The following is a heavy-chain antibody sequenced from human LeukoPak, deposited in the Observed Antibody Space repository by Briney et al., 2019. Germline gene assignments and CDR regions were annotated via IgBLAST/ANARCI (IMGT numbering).Heavy chain of an antibody. CDR3: ARDEGDY. V-gene: IGHV4-31*03. J-gene: IGHJ4*02. Sequence: SQTLSLTCTVSGGSINSGGTYWSWIRQHPGKGLEWIGYIHYSGSTYYNPSLKSRVTMSVDTSKKQVSLKLSSVTAADTAVYYCARDEGDYWGQGTLVTVSS. CDR1: GGSINSGGTY. CDR2: IHYSGST.